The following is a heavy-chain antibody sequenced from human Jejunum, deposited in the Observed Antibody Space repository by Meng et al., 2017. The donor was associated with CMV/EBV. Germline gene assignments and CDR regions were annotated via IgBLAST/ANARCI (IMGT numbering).Heavy chain of an antibody. V-gene: IGHV4-34*01. CDR3: ARWESIAARRGGYRNYYYYYGMDV. J-gene: IGHJ6*02. D-gene: IGHD6-6*01. Sequence: SWIRQPPGKGLEWIGAINHSGSTNYNPSLKSRVTISVDTSKNQFSLKLSSVTAADTAVYYCARWESIAARRGGYRNYYYYYGMDVWGQGTTVTVSS. CDR2: INHSGST.